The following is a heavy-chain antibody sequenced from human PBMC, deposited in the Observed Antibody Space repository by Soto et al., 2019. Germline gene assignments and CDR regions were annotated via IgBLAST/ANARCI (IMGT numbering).Heavy chain of an antibody. CDR2: ISGSGDST. CDR3: AKGDCSSIICYENDY. CDR1: RFTFSSYA. Sequence: HPGGSLRLSCAASRFTFSSYAMSWVRQAPGKGLEWVSGISGSGDSTYYAGSVKGRFTISRDNSKNTLYLQMSSLRVEDTAVYYCAKGDCSSIICYENDYWGQGTLVTVSS. J-gene: IGHJ4*02. D-gene: IGHD2-2*01. V-gene: IGHV3-23*01.